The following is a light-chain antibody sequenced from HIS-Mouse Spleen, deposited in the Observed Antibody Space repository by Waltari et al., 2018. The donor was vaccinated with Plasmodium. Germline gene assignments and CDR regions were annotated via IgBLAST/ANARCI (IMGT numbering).Light chain of an antibody. V-gene: IGLV3-10*01. Sequence: SYELPQPPSVSVYPGQTSRITCSGDALPKNSAYWYQQNSGQAPVLVSYEDSKRPSGIPERCSGSSSGTMATLTISGAQVEDEADYYCYSTDSSGNHRVFGGGTKLTVL. CDR1: ALPKNS. CDR2: EDS. J-gene: IGLJ3*02. CDR3: YSTDSSGNHRV.